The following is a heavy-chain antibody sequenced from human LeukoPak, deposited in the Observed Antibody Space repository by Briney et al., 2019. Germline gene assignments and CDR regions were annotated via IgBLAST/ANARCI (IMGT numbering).Heavy chain of an antibody. CDR2: FYAGGST. Sequence: GGSLRLSCEASGFSVSSNYMSWVRQAPGKGLEWVSVFYAGGSTYYTDSVKGRFTISRDNAKNALYLQMNSLTAEDTALYHCARDRSYGSFDFWGQGTLVTVSS. D-gene: IGHD5-18*01. CDR1: GFSVSSNY. CDR3: ARDRSYGSFDF. J-gene: IGHJ4*02. V-gene: IGHV3-53*01.